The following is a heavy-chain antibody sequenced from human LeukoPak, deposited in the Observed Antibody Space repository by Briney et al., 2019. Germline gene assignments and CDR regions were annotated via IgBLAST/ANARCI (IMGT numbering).Heavy chain of an antibody. J-gene: IGHJ6*03. CDR3: ARNYSYGDYNDYGIYYVDV. Sequence: PGGSLRLSCAASGFIFIDYYMSWIRQAPGKGLEWLSYISSSGSTIYYADSVKGRFTISMDNAKNSLYLHMNSLRAEDTAVYYCARNYSYGDYNDYGIYYVDVWRQGTTVTVSS. V-gene: IGHV3-11*01. D-gene: IGHD4-17*01. CDR1: GFIFIDYY. CDR2: ISSSGSTI.